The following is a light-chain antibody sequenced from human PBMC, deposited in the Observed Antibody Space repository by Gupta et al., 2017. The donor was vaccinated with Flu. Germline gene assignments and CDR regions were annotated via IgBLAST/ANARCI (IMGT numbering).Light chain of an antibody. CDR1: QSVLYSSNNKNY. CDR3: QKHYSTPLT. V-gene: IGKV4-1*01. Sequence: VMTPSPDSLAVSLGERATINCKSSQSVLYSSNNKNYLAWYQQKPGQPPKLLIYWASTRESGVTERFSGSGSGTDFTLTSSSLQAEDVAVYYWQKHYSTPLTFGGGTKVEIK. J-gene: IGKJ4*01. CDR2: WAS.